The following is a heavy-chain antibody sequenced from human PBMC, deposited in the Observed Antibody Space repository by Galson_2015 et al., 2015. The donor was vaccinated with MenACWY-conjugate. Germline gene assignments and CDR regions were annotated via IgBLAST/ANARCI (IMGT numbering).Heavy chain of an antibody. CDR3: ARGGFTYGDAFDI. CDR2: YPGDSET. V-gene: IGHV5-51*01. Sequence: YPGDSETRYSPSFQGQVTISADKSISTAYLQWSSLKASDTAMYYCARGGFTYGDAFDIWGQGTVVTVSS. D-gene: IGHD5-18*01. J-gene: IGHJ3*02.